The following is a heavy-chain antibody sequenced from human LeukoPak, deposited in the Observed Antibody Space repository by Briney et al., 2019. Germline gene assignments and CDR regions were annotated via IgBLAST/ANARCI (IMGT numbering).Heavy chain of an antibody. CDR3: ASTEYQLLGATNWFDP. Sequence: PGGSLRLSCAASGFTFSSYSMNWVRQAPGKGLEWVSYISRSSSTIYYADSVKGRFTISRDNAKNSLYLQMNSLRAEDTAVYYCASTEYQLLGATNWFDPWGQGTLVTVSS. J-gene: IGHJ5*02. D-gene: IGHD2-2*01. CDR1: GFTFSSYS. V-gene: IGHV3-48*01. CDR2: ISRSSSTI.